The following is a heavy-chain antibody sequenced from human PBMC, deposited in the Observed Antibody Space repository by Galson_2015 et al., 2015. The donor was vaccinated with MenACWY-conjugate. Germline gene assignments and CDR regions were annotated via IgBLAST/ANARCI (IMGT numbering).Heavy chain of an antibody. CDR1: ELTFTNAW. CDR2: IRSKADGGTP. Sequence: SLRLSCAASELTFTNAWMTWVRQAPGKGLEWVGRIRSKADGGTPAYAAPVEGRFSISRDDSKNMVYLQMNSLKVEDTAVYYCSSPYDSGGYYSRGLLPSWGQGVLVVVSS. CDR3: SSPYDSGGYYSRGLLPS. J-gene: IGHJ5*02. V-gene: IGHV3-15*01. D-gene: IGHD3-22*01.